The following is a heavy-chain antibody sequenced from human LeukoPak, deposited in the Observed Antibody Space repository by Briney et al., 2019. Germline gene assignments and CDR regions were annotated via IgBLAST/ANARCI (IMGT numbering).Heavy chain of an antibody. Sequence: SETLSLTCTVSGGSISSGSYYWSWIRQPAGKGLEWIGRIYTSGSTNYNPSLKSRVTISVDTSKNQFSLKLTSVTAADTAVYYCARSQFYGSGSYQGRWFDPWGQGTLVTVSS. CDR1: GGSISSGSYY. CDR3: ARSQFYGSGSYQGRWFDP. V-gene: IGHV4-61*02. J-gene: IGHJ5*02. CDR2: IYTSGST. D-gene: IGHD3-10*01.